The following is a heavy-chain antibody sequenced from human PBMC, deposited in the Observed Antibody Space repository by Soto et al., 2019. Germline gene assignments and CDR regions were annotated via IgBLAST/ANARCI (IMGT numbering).Heavy chain of an antibody. CDR2: IYYSGST. J-gene: IGHJ5*02. Sequence: QVQLQESGPGLVKPSQTLSLTCTVSGGSISSGGYYWSWIRQHPGKGLEWIGYIYYSGSTYYNPSLKSRVTISVDTSKNQFSQKLSSVTAADTAVYYCARIKPTYYYDSSGYYYGGWFDPWGQGTLVTVSS. CDR3: ARIKPTYYYDSSGYYYGGWFDP. D-gene: IGHD3-22*01. CDR1: GGSISSGGYY. V-gene: IGHV4-31*03.